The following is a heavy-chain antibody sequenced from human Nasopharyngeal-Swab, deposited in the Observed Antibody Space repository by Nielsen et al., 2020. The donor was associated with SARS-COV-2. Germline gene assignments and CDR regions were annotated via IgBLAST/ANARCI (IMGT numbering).Heavy chain of an antibody. Sequence: LKISCAASGFTVSSNYMSWVRQAPGKGLEWVSVIYSGGSTYYADSVKGRFTISRDNSKNTLYLQMNSLRAEDTAVYYCAPGEYGDYVGWGQGTLVTVSS. CDR2: IYSGGST. D-gene: IGHD4-17*01. J-gene: IGHJ4*02. V-gene: IGHV3-53*01. CDR3: APGEYGDYVG. CDR1: GFTVSSNY.